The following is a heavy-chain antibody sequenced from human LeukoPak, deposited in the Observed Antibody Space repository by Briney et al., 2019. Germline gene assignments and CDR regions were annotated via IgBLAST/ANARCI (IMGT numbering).Heavy chain of an antibody. CDR3: ARDPVTYDSSGYYIHPDY. J-gene: IGHJ4*02. CDR1: GFTFSSYS. Sequence: GSLRLSCAASGFTFSSYSMNWVRQAPGKGLEWVSYISSSSSTIYYADSVKGRFTISGDNAKNSLYLQMNSLRAEDTAVYYCARDPVTYDSSGYYIHPDYWGQGTLVTVSS. V-gene: IGHV3-48*04. CDR2: ISSSSSTI. D-gene: IGHD3-22*01.